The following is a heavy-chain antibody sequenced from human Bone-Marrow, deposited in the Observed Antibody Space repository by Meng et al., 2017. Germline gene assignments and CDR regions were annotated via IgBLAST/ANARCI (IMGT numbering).Heavy chain of an antibody. J-gene: IGHJ3*01. D-gene: IGHD1-26*01. CDR2: IKQDGSEK. Sequence: GGSLRLSCAASGFTFSSYWMSWVRQAPGKGLEWVANIKQDGSEKYYVDSVKGRFTISRDNAKTSLYLQMNSLRSEDTSVYYCARGHDGGSYYFTAFDFWGQGTMVTVSS. V-gene: IGHV3-7*01. CDR1: GFTFSSYW. CDR3: ARGHDGGSYYFTAFDF.